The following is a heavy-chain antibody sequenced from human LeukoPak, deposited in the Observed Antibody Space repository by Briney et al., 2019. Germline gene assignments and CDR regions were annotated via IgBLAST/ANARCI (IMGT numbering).Heavy chain of an antibody. CDR2: ISNSDATT. CDR1: GFTFSSAW. Sequence: GGSLRLSCAASGFTFSSAWMGWVRQAPGKGLEWVSAISNSDATTYYADSVKGRFTISRDNSKNTLYLQMNSLRAEDTAVYYCAKDGGVRGYFDYWGQGTLVTVSA. D-gene: IGHD3-10*01. V-gene: IGHV3-23*01. CDR3: AKDGGVRGYFDY. J-gene: IGHJ4*02.